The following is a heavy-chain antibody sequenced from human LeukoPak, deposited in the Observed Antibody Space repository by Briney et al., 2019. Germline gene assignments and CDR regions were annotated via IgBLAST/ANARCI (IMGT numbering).Heavy chain of an antibody. J-gene: IGHJ4*02. CDR3: AKEHVSAVAGLDY. CDR2: INHSGST. CDR1: GGSISSSSYY. D-gene: IGHD6-19*01. Sequence: SETLSLTCTVSGGSISSSSYYWGWIRQPPGKGLEWIGEINHSGSTNDNPSHNSRVTISVDTSKNKFSLKLSSVTAADTAVYYCAKEHVSAVAGLDYWGQGTLVTVSS. V-gene: IGHV4-39*07.